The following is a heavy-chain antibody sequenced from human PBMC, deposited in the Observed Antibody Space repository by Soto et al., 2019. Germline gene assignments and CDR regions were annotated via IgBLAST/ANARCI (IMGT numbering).Heavy chain of an antibody. CDR3: AREDCSGGSCYSGFGFYYYYGMDV. CDR1: GYTFTSYG. D-gene: IGHD2-15*01. V-gene: IGHV1-18*01. J-gene: IGHJ6*02. Sequence: ASVKVSCKASGYTFTSYGISWVRQAPGQGLEWMGWISAYNGNTNYAQKLQGRVTMTTDTSTSTAYMELSSLRSEDTAVYYCAREDCSGGSCYSGFGFYYYYGMDVWGQGTTVTVSS. CDR2: ISAYNGNT.